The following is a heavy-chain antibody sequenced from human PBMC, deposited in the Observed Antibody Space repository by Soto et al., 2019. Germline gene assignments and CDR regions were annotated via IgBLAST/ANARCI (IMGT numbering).Heavy chain of an antibody. CDR1: GGSISSSNYY. Sequence: SETLSLTCTVSGGSISSSNYYWVLIRQPPGKGLEWIGNIYYSGSTYYNPSLKSRVTISVDTSKNQFSLRLSSVTAADTAVYYCARTWFGELLQDYWGQGTQVTVS. D-gene: IGHD3-10*01. V-gene: IGHV4-39*01. CDR3: ARTWFGELLQDY. J-gene: IGHJ4*02. CDR2: IYYSGST.